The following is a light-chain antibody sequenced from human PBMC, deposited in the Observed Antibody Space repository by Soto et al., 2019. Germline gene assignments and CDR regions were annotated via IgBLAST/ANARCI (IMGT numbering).Light chain of an antibody. V-gene: IGLV2-8*01. Sequence: LTQPPSPSGAPGQSVTISCTGTSSDVGGYNYVSWYQQHPGKAPKLMIYEVSKRPSGVPDRFSGSKSGNTASLTVSGLQAEDEADYYCSSYAGSNNVFGTGTKVTVL. CDR2: EVS. CDR3: SSYAGSNNV. J-gene: IGLJ1*01. CDR1: SSDVGGYNY.